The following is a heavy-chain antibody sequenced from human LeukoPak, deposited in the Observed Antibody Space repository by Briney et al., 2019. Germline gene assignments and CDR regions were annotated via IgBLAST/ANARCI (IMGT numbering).Heavy chain of an antibody. V-gene: IGHV3-7*04. D-gene: IGHD3-10*01. CDR3: ARGQNYYGSGSQTFDI. Sequence: PGGSLRLSCAASGFTFSSHWMIWLRQAPGKGLEWVANIKQDGSETYYVDSVRGRFTISRDNAKNSLYLQVSRLRAEDTAWYYCARGQNYYGSGSQTFDIWGQGTMVTVSS. J-gene: IGHJ3*02. CDR1: GFTFSSHW. CDR2: IKQDGSET.